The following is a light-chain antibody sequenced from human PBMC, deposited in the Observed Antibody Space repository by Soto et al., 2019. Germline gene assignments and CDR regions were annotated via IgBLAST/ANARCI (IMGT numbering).Light chain of an antibody. Sequence: EIVMTQSPATLSVSPGDRATLSCRASQSVSSNLAWYQQKPGQAPRLLMYGASIRATGIPDRFSGSGSGTEFTLTISSLQSEDFAVYYCQQHNNWPPWTFGQGTKVEIK. CDR3: QQHNNWPPWT. J-gene: IGKJ1*01. V-gene: IGKV3-15*01. CDR2: GAS. CDR1: QSVSSN.